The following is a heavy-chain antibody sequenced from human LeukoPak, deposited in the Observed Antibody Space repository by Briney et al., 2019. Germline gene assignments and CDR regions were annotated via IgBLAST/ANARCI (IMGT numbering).Heavy chain of an antibody. V-gene: IGHV4-39*01. CDR3: ASSLVATAISYFDY. CDR2: IYYSGST. CDR1: GGSISSSSYY. Sequence: SETLSLTCTVSGGSISSSSYYWGWIRQPPGKGLEWIGSIYYSGSTYYNPSLKSRVTISVDTSKNQFSLKLSSVTAADTAVYYCASSLVATAISYFDYWGQGTLVTVSS. D-gene: IGHD2-21*02. J-gene: IGHJ4*02.